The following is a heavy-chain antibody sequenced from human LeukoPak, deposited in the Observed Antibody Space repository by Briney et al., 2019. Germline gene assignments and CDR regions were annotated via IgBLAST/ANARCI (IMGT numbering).Heavy chain of an antibody. V-gene: IGHV5-51*01. CDR2: IYPGDSHT. J-gene: IGHJ3*02. Sequence: GESLKISCKGSGYSFTSYWIGWVRQMPGKGLERMGIIYPGDSHTTYSPSFQGQVTISVDKSISTAYLQWSSLKASDTAMYYCARQPYYYDSSGYHDAFDIWGQGTMVTVSS. D-gene: IGHD3-22*01. CDR1: GYSFTSYW. CDR3: ARQPYYYDSSGYHDAFDI.